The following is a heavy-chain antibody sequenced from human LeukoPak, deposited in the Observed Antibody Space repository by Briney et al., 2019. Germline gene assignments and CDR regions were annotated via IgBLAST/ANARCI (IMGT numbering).Heavy chain of an antibody. CDR3: AKDDGVYYGSGSYYQKGAFDI. D-gene: IGHD3-10*01. CDR1: GFTFSSYA. V-gene: IGHV3-23*01. CDR2: ISGSGGST. Sequence: GGSLRLSCAASGFTFSSYAMSWVRQAPGKGLEWVSAISGSGGSTYYADSVKGRFTISRDNSKNTLYLQMNSLRAEDTAVYYCAKDDGVYYGSGSYYQKGAFDIWGQGTMVTVS. J-gene: IGHJ3*02.